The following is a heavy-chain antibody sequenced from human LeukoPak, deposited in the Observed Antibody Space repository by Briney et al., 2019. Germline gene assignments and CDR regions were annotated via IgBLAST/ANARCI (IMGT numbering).Heavy chain of an antibody. CDR3: ARQGNCSGGSCYKDFDY. J-gene: IGHJ4*02. CDR2: IYYSGIT. V-gene: IGHV4-39*01. Sequence: KPSETLSLXCTVSGGSISSSSYYWDWIRQPPGKGLEWIGSIYYSGITYYNPSLKSRVTISVDTSENQFSLKLSSVAAADTAVYYCARQGNCSGGSCYKDFDYWGQGTLVTVSS. CDR1: GGSISSSSYY. D-gene: IGHD2-15*01.